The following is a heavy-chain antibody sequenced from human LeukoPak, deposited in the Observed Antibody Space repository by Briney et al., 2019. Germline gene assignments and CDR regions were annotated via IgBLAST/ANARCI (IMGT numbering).Heavy chain of an antibody. Sequence: SETLSLTCAVSGGSINSDNCYWSWIRQPPEKGLEWIGYIYHTGSTYYNPSLKSRVTISVDRSKNQFSLKLSSVTAADTAVYYCALYGGHSRGWFDPWGQGTLVTVSS. V-gene: IGHV4-30-2*01. CDR1: GGSINSDNCY. CDR2: IYHTGST. D-gene: IGHD4-23*01. J-gene: IGHJ5*02. CDR3: ALYGGHSRGWFDP.